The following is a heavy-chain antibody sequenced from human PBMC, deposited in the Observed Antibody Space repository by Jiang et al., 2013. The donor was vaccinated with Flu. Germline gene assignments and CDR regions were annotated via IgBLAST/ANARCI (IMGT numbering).Heavy chain of an antibody. D-gene: IGHD5-12*01. CDR2: ISLSSTYI. Sequence: LVEVWGRPGQAWGVPETLLCRLWIPFNTYTMNWVRQAPGKGLEWVSSISLSSTYIYYADSVKGRFTISRDNAKNYLYLLMNSLRAEDTAVYYCVRDQVATIEDHDYGMDVWGQGTTVTVSS. V-gene: IGHV3-21*01. CDR1: IPFNTYT. CDR3: VRDQVATIEDHDYGMDV. J-gene: IGHJ6*02.